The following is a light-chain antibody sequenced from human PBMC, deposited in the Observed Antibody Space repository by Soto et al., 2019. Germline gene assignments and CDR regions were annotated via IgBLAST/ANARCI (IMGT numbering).Light chain of an antibody. V-gene: IGLV1-51*01. Sequence: QSVLTQPPSVSAAPGQKVTISCSGSGSNLGNNYVSWYQLLPGTAPKLLIYDNNKRPSDIPDRFSGSKSGTSATLVITGLQTGDEADYYCGTWDNNPHAVFGGGTKLTVL. CDR3: GTWDNNPHAV. CDR1: GSNLGNNY. J-gene: IGLJ2*01. CDR2: DNN.